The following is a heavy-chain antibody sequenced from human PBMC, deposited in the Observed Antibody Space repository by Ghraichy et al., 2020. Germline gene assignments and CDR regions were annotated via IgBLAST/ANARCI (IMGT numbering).Heavy chain of an antibody. CDR1: GFTFSDYY. V-gene: IGHV3-11*05. Sequence: GGSLRLSCAASGFTFSDYYISWIRQAPGKGLEWVSYISSSSSHTNYADSVKGRFTISRDNAKNSLYLQMSSLRVEDTALYFCAKDSLYDTGDYGSPRFDTWGQGTLLTVSS. D-gene: IGHD4-17*01. J-gene: IGHJ5*02. CDR3: AKDSLYDTGDYGSPRFDT. CDR2: ISSSSSHT.